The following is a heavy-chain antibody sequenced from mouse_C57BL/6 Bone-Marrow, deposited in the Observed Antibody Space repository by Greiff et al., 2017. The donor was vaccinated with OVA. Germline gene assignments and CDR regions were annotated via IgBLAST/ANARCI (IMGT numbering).Heavy chain of an antibody. V-gene: IGHV5-9-1*02. D-gene: IGHD2-2*01. CDR1: GFTFSSYA. Sequence: EVQLVESGEGLVKPGGSLKLSCAASGFTFSSYAMSWVRQTPEKRLEWVAYISSGGDYIYYADTVKGRFTISRDNARNTLYLQMSSLKSEDTAMYYCTRDRLRHWYFDVWGTGTTVTVSS. CDR2: ISSGGDYI. J-gene: IGHJ1*03. CDR3: TRDRLRHWYFDV.